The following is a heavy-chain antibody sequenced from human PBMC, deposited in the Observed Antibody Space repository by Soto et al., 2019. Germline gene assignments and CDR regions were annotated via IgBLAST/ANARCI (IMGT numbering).Heavy chain of an antibody. Sequence: ASETLSLTCRVSDGSMNSDSSYWGWIRQSPGKGLEWIGVINHSGSTYHNLSLKGRVTMSVDASRNQFSLKLTSMTAADTAVYYCARLGGYVSVGYYYLWDSWGQGTLVTVSS. CDR3: ARLGGYVSVGYYYLWDS. J-gene: IGHJ4*02. CDR2: INHSGST. CDR1: DGSMNSDSSY. V-gene: IGHV4-39*01. D-gene: IGHD3-22*01.